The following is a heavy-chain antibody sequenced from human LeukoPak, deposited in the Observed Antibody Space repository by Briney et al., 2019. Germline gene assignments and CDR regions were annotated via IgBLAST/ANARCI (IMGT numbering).Heavy chain of an antibody. V-gene: IGHV3-53*01. D-gene: IGHD3-22*01. Sequence: PGGSLRLSCAASGFTVSSNYMSWVRQAPGKGLEWVSVIYSGGSTYYADSVKGRFTISRDNSKNTLYLQMNSLRAEDTAVYYCARVSLGLLPDYWGQGTLVTVSS. J-gene: IGHJ4*02. CDR3: ARVSLGLLPDY. CDR1: GFTVSSNY. CDR2: IYSGGST.